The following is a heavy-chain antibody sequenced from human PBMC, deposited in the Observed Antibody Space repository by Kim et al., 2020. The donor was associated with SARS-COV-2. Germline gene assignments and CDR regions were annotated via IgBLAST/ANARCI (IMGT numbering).Heavy chain of an antibody. V-gene: IGHV3-23*01. Sequence: GGSLRLSCAASGFTFSSYAMSWVRQAPGKGLEWVSSNSGSGGSTYYADSVKGRFTISRDNSKNTLYLQMNSLRAEDTAVYYCATDGSRYYDILTDYYIFGDAFDIWGQGTMVTVSS. CDR3: ATDGSRYYDILTDYYIFGDAFDI. CDR1: GFTFSSYA. CDR2: NSGSGGST. D-gene: IGHD3-9*01. J-gene: IGHJ3*02.